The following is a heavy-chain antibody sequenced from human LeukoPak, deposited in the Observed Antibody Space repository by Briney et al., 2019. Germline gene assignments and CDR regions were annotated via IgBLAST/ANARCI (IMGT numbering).Heavy chain of an antibody. CDR3: ARDPPGGCGGDCYFHY. CDR2: IWYDGSNK. Sequence: PGGSLRLSCAASGFTFSSYGMHWVRQAPGKGLEWVAVIWYDGSNKYYADSVKGRFTISRDNSKNTVYLQMGSLRAEDMAVYYCARDPPGGCGGDCYFHYWGQGTLVSVSS. V-gene: IGHV3-33*01. D-gene: IGHD2-21*02. CDR1: GFTFSSYG. J-gene: IGHJ4*02.